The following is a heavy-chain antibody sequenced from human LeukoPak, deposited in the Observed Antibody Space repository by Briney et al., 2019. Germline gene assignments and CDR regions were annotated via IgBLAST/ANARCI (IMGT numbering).Heavy chain of an antibody. CDR3: ARGWDDVNWFDP. D-gene: IGHD1-26*01. CDR2: ISAYNGNT. J-gene: IGHJ5*02. CDR1: GYTFTSYG. V-gene: IGHV1-18*01. Sequence: ASVKVSCKASGYTFTSYGISWVRQAPGQGREWMGWISAYNGNTNYAQKLQGRVTMTTDTSTSTAYMELRGLRSDDTAVYYCARGWDDVNWFDPWGQGTLVTVSS.